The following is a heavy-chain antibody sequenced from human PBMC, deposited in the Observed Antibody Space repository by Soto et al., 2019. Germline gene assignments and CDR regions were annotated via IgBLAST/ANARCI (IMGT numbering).Heavy chain of an antibody. CDR2: FSGTGGYT. D-gene: IGHD4-17*01. CDR1: GFTLSSYA. Sequence: PGGALRLSCADSGFTLSSYAMSWVRQAPGKGLEWVSTFSGTGGYTYYADSVKGRFTIFRDDSKNTLFLHMNSLRAADTAVYYCARGQRALITYGPFDPWGPGTLVPVSS. CDR3: ARGQRALITYGPFDP. V-gene: IGHV3-23*01. J-gene: IGHJ5*02.